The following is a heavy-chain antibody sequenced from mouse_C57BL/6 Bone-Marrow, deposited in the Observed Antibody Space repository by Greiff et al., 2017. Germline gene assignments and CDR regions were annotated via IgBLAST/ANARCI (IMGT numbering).Heavy chain of an antibody. D-gene: IGHD1-1*01. J-gene: IGHJ4*01. CDR3: TTWGGSSLGYAMDY. Sequence: VQLKESGAELVRPGASVKLSCTASGFNIKDDYMHWVKQRPEQGLEWIGWIDPENGDTEYASKFQGKATIPADTSSNTAYLQLSSLTSEDTAVYYCTTWGGSSLGYAMDYWGQGTSVTVSS. CDR1: GFNIKDDY. CDR2: IDPENGDT. V-gene: IGHV14-4*01.